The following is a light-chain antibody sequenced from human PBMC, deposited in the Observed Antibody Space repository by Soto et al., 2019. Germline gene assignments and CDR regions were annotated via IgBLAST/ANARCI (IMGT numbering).Light chain of an antibody. CDR2: GAS. Sequence: EIVLTQSPGTLSLSPGERATLSCRASQSVSSNYLAWYQQKPGQAPRLLIYGASNRASGIPDRFSGGASGTGFTLTINRLEPEDFAVYFCHRYGGSPPFTFGQGTKVDIK. CDR1: QSVSSNY. CDR3: HRYGGSPPFT. J-gene: IGKJ2*01. V-gene: IGKV3-20*01.